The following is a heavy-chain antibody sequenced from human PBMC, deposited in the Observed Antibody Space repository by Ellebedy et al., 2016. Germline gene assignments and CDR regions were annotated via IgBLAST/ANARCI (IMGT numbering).Heavy chain of an antibody. V-gene: IGHV3-11*01. CDR1: GFTFDDFY. CDR2: IRTTSNVI. CDR3: TRGVIPAAICPPSGY. J-gene: IGHJ4*02. D-gene: IGHD2-2*01. Sequence: GGSLRLXXAASGFTFDDFYMSWIRQAPGKGLEWVSYIRTTSNVIYYADSVKGRFTISRDNTRNLLFLQMNSLSAEDSATYYCTRGVIPAAICPPSGYWGQGTLVTVST.